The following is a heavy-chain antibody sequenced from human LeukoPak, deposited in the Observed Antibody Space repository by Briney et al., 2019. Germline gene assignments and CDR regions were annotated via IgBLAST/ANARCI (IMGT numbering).Heavy chain of an antibody. D-gene: IGHD3-3*01. Sequence: GGSLRLSCAASGFTFSGYAMHWVRQAPGKGLEWVAVISYDGSNKYYADSVKGRFTISRDNSKNTLYLQMNSLRAEDTAVYYCARGVAREDGMDVWGQGTTVTVSS. V-gene: IGHV3-30-3*01. CDR3: ARGVAREDGMDV. CDR1: GFTFSGYA. J-gene: IGHJ6*02. CDR2: ISYDGSNK.